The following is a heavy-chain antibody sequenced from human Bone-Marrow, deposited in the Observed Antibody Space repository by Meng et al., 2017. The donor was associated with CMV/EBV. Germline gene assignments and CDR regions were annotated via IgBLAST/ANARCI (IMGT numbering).Heavy chain of an antibody. CDR3: ARMTSGSSAWFGSMDV. J-gene: IGHJ6*02. CDR1: GGTFNSYA. CDR2: MNPNSGNT. V-gene: IGHV1-8*02. Sequence: ASVKVSCKASGGTFNSYAISWVRQAPGQGLEWMGWMNPNSGNTGYTQKFQGRVTMTRNTPITTAYMELSSLRSEETAVYYWARMTSGSSAWFGSMDVWGQGTTVTVSS. D-gene: IGHD6-19*01.